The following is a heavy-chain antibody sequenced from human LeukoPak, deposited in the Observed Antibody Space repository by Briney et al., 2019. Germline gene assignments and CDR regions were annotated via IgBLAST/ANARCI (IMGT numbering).Heavy chain of an antibody. CDR1: GFTFSSYA. CDR2: ISGSGGST. CDR3: AKANTRYSSGFDAFDI. V-gene: IGHV3-23*01. D-gene: IGHD6-19*01. J-gene: IGHJ3*02. Sequence: PGGSLRLSCAASGFTFSSYAMSWVRQAPGKGLEWVSAISGSGGSTYYADSVKGRFTISRDNSKNTLYLQMNSLRAEDTAVYYCAKANTRYSSGFDAFDIWGQGTMVTVS.